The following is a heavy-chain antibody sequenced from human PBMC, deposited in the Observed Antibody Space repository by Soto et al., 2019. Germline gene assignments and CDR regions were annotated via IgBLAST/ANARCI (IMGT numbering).Heavy chain of an antibody. CDR2: IIPIFGTA. J-gene: IGHJ6*02. CDR1: GGTFSSYA. CDR3: ARDHKKHQLLNHYYYYGMDV. Sequence: SVKVSCKASGGTFSSYAISWVRQAPGQGLEWMGGIIPIFGTANYAQKFQGRVTITADESTSTAYMELSSLRSEDTAVYYCARDHKKHQLLNHYYYYGMDVWGQGTRVTVSS. D-gene: IGHD2-2*01. V-gene: IGHV1-69*13.